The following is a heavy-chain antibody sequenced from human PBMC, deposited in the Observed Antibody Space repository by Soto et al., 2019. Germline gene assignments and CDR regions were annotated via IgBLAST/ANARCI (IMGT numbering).Heavy chain of an antibody. V-gene: IGHV1-69*02. CDR3: ARAEGYGSGNMDV. J-gene: IGHJ6*02. CDR1: GGTFSSYT. Sequence: QVQLVQSGAEVKKPGSSVKVSCKASGGTFSSYTISWVRQAPGQGLEWMGRIIPILGIANYAQRLQGRVTITADKSTSTAYMELSSLRSEDTAVYYCARAEGYGSGNMDVWGQGTTVTVSS. D-gene: IGHD3-10*01. CDR2: IIPILGIA.